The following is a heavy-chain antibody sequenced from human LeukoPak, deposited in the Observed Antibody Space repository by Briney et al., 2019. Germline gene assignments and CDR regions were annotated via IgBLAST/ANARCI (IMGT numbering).Heavy chain of an antibody. CDR2: ISSSGSSI. CDR3: AELGITMIGGV. CDR1: GFTFSSYW. Sequence: PGGSLRLSCAASGFTFSSYWMHWVRQAPEKGLEWVSTISSSGSSIFYAASVKGRFTISRDNARNSLYLQMNSLRAEDTAVYYCAELGITMIGGVWGKGATVTISS. V-gene: IGHV3-21*01. J-gene: IGHJ6*04. D-gene: IGHD3-10*02.